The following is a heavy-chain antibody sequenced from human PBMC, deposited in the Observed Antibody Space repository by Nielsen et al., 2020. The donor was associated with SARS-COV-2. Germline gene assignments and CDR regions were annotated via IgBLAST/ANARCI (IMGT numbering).Heavy chain of an antibody. CDR2: IHYTGST. J-gene: IGHJ4*02. CDR1: GDSISGRSHY. CDR3: ARQSRWLANFDY. D-gene: IGHD6-19*01. V-gene: IGHV4-39*01. Sequence: SETLSLTCTVSGDSISGRSHYWAWIRQPPGRGLEWIGGIHYTGSTYYNPSLTSRATISVDTSKKQFSLRLSSVTAADTAVYYCARQSRWLANFDYWGQGTLVTVSS.